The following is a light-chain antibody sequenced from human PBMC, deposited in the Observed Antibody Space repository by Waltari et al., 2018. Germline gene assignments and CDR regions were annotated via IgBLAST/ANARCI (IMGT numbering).Light chain of an antibody. CDR3: CSYAGNTIFVL. Sequence: QSALTQPASVSGSPGQSVTISCTGTSRDVGGHNFVSWYQQHPGKAPKVLIYDVTKRPSGVSNRVSGSKSGNTASLTISGLQSEDEADYYCCSYAGNTIFVLFGGGTKLTVL. J-gene: IGLJ3*02. V-gene: IGLV2-23*02. CDR1: SRDVGGHNF. CDR2: DVT.